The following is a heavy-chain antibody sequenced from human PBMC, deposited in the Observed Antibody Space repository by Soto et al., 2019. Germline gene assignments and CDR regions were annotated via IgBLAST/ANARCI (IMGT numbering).Heavy chain of an antibody. Sequence: PSETLSLNCAVYGWSFGGYYWRWIRQPTGKGLEWIGEINHSGSTNYNPSLKSRVTISVDTSKNQFSLKLSSVTAADTAVYYCARGATRRRMGSSWYFNWFDPWGQGTLVT. J-gene: IGHJ5*02. CDR2: INHSGST. D-gene: IGHD6-13*01. CDR3: ARGATRRRMGSSWYFNWFDP. CDR1: GWSFGGYY. V-gene: IGHV4-34*01.